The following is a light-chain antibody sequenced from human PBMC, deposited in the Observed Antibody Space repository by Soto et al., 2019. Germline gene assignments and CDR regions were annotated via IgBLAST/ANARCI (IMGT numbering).Light chain of an antibody. CDR1: SSNIGAGYD. CDR2: GNS. J-gene: IGLJ1*01. CDR3: QSYDSSLSAYV. Sequence: QSVLTQPPSVSGAPGQRVTISCTGSSSNIGAGYDVHWYQQLPGTAPKLLIYGNSNRPSGVPDRFSGSKSGTSASLAITGLQAEDEADYYCQSYDSSLSAYVFGTRTKV. V-gene: IGLV1-40*01.